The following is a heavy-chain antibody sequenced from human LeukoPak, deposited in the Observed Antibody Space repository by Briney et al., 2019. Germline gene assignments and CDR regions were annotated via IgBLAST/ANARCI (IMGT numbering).Heavy chain of an antibody. CDR3: VVTTRSYPIDY. Sequence: GGSLRLSCAASGFTFSSNWMCWVRPDPGEGLEWVANINQDGSVKNYVDSVTGRFTISRDNATNSLYLQMNSLRAEETAVYYCVVTTRSYPIDYGGQGTLVTVSS. D-gene: IGHD4-23*01. CDR2: INQDGSVK. J-gene: IGHJ4*01. CDR1: GFTFSSNW. V-gene: IGHV3-7*01.